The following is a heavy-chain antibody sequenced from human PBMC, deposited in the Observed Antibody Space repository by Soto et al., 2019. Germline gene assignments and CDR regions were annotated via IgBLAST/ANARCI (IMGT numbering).Heavy chain of an antibody. CDR3: ARDFSRDYYGSGSFN. J-gene: IGHJ4*02. D-gene: IGHD3-10*01. CDR2: ISSSSSTI. CDR1: GFTFSSYS. Sequence: GGSLRLSCAASGFTFSSYSMNWVRQAPGKGLEWVSYISSSSSTIYYADSVKGRFTISRDNAKNSLYLQMNSLRAEDTAVYYCARDFSRDYYGSGSFNWGQGTLVTVSS. V-gene: IGHV3-48*01.